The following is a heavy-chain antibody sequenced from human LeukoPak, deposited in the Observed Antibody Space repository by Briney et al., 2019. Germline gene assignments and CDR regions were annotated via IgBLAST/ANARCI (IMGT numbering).Heavy chain of an antibody. Sequence: GASVKVSCKASGYTFTSYDINWVRQATGQGLEWMGWMNPNSGHTGYAQKFQGRVTMTTNTSISTAYMELSSLRSEDTAVYYCARGAPGSYCSGGSCPYFDYWGQGTLVSVSS. CDR1: GYTFTSYD. D-gene: IGHD2-15*01. J-gene: IGHJ4*02. V-gene: IGHV1-8*01. CDR3: ARGAPGSYCSGGSCPYFDY. CDR2: MNPNSGHT.